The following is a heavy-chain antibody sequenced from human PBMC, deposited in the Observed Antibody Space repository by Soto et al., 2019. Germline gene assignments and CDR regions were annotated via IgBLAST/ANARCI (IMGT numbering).Heavy chain of an antibody. CDR1: GYNFNIYG. J-gene: IGHJ5*02. CDR3: ARDPHEYWTSYWFDP. D-gene: IGHD3-3*01. CDR2: ISAYDGKT. Sequence: GASVKVSCKASGYNFNIYGINCVRQAPGQGLELMGWISAYDGKTTYAEKFQGRVTMTTDASTSTAYMELRSLRSDDTAVYYCARDPHEYWTSYWFDPWGQGTLVTVSS. V-gene: IGHV1-18*01.